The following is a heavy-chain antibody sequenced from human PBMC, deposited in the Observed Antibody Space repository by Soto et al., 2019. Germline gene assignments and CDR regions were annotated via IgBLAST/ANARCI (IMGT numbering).Heavy chain of an antibody. D-gene: IGHD2-2*01. CDR3: AKDGLEVPAADY. CDR2: ISGSGGST. J-gene: IGHJ4*02. V-gene: IGHV3-23*01. Sequence: GGSLRLYCAASGFTFSSYAMSWVRQAPGKGLEWVSAISGSGGSTYYADSVKGRFTISRDNSKNTLYLQMNSLRAEDTAVYYCAKDGLEVPAADYWGQGTLVTVSS. CDR1: GFTFSSYA.